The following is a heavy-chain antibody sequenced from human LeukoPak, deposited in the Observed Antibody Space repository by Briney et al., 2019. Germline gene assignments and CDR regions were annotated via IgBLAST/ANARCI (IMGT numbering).Heavy chain of an antibody. CDR2: IKQDGSEK. Sequence: PGGSLRLSCAASGFTFSSYWMSWVRQAPGKGLEWVANIKQDGSEKYYVDSVKGRFTISRDNAKNSLYLQMNSLRAEDTAVYYCVRDRRDYDSSGYYSLRYFDYWGQGTLVTVSS. CDR1: GFTFSSYW. D-gene: IGHD3-22*01. V-gene: IGHV3-7*01. CDR3: VRDRRDYDSSGYYSLRYFDY. J-gene: IGHJ4*02.